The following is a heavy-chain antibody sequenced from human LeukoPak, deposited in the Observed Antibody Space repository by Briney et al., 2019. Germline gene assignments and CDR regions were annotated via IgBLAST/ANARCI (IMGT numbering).Heavy chain of an antibody. Sequence: GGSLRPSCAASGFTFSSYGMSWVRQAPGKGLEWVSAISGSGGSTYYADSVKGRFTISRDNSKNTLYLQMNSLRAEDTAVYYCAKTKEVGATRGPRDYWGQGTLVTVSS. CDR3: AKTKEVGATRGPRDY. D-gene: IGHD1-26*01. V-gene: IGHV3-23*01. CDR1: GFTFSSYG. CDR2: ISGSGGST. J-gene: IGHJ4*02.